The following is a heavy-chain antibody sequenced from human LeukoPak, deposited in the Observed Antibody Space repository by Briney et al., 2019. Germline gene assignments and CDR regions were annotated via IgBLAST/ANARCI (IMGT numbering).Heavy chain of an antibody. D-gene: IGHD6-19*01. Sequence: PGGSLTLSCAASGFTFSSYAMSWVRQAPGKGLEWVSAISGSGGSTYYADSVKGRFTISRDNSKNTLYLQMNSLRAEDTAVYYCAKDLVEGWLVPKPFDYWGQGTLVTVSS. CDR3: AKDLVEGWLVPKPFDY. CDR1: GFTFSSYA. J-gene: IGHJ4*02. CDR2: ISGSGGST. V-gene: IGHV3-23*01.